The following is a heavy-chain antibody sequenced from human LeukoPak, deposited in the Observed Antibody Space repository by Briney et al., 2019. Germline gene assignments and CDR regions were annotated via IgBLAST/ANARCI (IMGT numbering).Heavy chain of an antibody. Sequence: GGSLRLSCAASGFTFSSYAMSWVRQVPGKGLEWVSSISGSGASTYYMDSVKGRFTISRDNSKNTLYLQVNSLRAEDTAIYYCAKDVIAGQGRNFGSWGQGTLITVSS. V-gene: IGHV3-23*01. D-gene: IGHD6-13*01. J-gene: IGHJ4*02. CDR3: AKDVIAGQGRNFGS. CDR2: ISGSGAST. CDR1: GFTFSSYA.